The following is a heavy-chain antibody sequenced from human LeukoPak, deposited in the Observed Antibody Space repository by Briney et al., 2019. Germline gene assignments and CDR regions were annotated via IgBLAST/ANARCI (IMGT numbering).Heavy chain of an antibody. Sequence: GGSLRLSCEASGFTFRSHGMNWVRQAPGKGLEWVSGISPRGDITYYADSVKGRFTISRDNSKNTLYLQMDSLRAEDTAVYYCARNYDSSGYPLKYYFDYWGQGTLVTVSS. J-gene: IGHJ4*02. V-gene: IGHV3-23*01. CDR2: ISPRGDIT. D-gene: IGHD3-22*01. CDR1: GFTFRSHG. CDR3: ARNYDSSGYPLKYYFDY.